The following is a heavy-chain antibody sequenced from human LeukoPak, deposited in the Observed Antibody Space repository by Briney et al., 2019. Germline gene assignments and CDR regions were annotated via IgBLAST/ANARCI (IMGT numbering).Heavy chain of an antibody. CDR3: ARHGVAGTPYYFDY. CDR1: GYSISSGYY. D-gene: IGHD6-19*01. Sequence: PSETLPLTCAVSGYSISSGYYWGWIRQPPGKGLEWIGSIYHSGSTYYNPSLKSRVTISVDTSKNQFSLKLSSVTAADTAVYYCARHGVAGTPYYFDYWGQGTLVTVSS. V-gene: IGHV4-38-2*01. J-gene: IGHJ4*02. CDR2: IYHSGST.